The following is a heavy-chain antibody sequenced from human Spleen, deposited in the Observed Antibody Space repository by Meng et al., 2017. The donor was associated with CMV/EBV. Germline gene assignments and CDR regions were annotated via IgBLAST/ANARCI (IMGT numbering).Heavy chain of an antibody. J-gene: IGHJ6*02. V-gene: IGHV4-39*07. D-gene: IGHD6-13*01. Sequence: GSLRLSCTVSSGSISSRSYYWGWIRQPPGKGLEWIGSSYYSGSTYYNPSLKSRVTISVDTSKNQFSLKLSSVTAADTAVYYCARGYRDSSSWSRLSYGMDVWGQGTTVTVSS. CDR3: ARGYRDSSSWSRLSYGMDV. CDR1: SGSISSRSYY. CDR2: SYYSGST.